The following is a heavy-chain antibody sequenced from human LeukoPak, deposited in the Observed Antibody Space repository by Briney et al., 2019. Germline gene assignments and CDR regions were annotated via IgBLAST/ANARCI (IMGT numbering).Heavy chain of an antibody. CDR1: GFTFSSYW. V-gene: IGHV3-7*01. CDR2: IKQDGSEK. CDR3: KVGVQQLVRSGWNH. Sequence: PGGSLRLSCAASGFTFSSYWMSWVRQAPGKGLEWVANIKQDGSEKYYVDSVKGRFTISRDNAKNSLYLQMNSLRAKDTAVYYCKVGVQQLVRSGWNHWGQGTLVTVSS. D-gene: IGHD6-13*01. J-gene: IGHJ5*02.